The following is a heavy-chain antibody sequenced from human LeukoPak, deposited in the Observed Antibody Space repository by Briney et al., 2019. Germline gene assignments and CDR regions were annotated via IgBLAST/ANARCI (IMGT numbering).Heavy chain of an antibody. CDR1: GYSFTTNW. CDR3: ARPLYGSGNWYFDL. CDR2: IYPADSDT. J-gene: IGHJ2*01. D-gene: IGHD3-10*01. Sequence: GESLKISCKGSGYSFTTNWIGWVRQMSGKGLEWMGVIYPADSDTRYSPSFQGQVTISADKSISTAYLQWSSLKASDTAIYYCARPLYGSGNWYFDLWGRGTLVTVSS. V-gene: IGHV5-51*01.